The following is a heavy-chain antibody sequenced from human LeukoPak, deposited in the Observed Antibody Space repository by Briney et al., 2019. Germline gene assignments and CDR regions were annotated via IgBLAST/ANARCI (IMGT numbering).Heavy chain of an antibody. Sequence: PGGSLRLSCAATGFTFSSYGMRWVRQAPGKGLEWISYIGGSTGTIFYADSVKGRFTISRDNAKNSLYLQMNSLRAEDTAVYYCASETGTAFYWGQGTLVTVSS. D-gene: IGHD1-1*01. J-gene: IGHJ4*02. CDR1: GFTFSSYG. CDR2: IGGSTGTI. V-gene: IGHV3-48*01. CDR3: ASETGTAFY.